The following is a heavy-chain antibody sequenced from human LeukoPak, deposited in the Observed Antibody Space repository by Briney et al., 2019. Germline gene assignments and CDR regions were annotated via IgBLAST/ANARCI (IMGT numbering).Heavy chain of an antibody. Sequence: GASVKVSCKASGYTFTSYDINWVRQAPGQGLEWMGGIIPIFGTANYAQKFQVRVTITADKSTSTAYMELSSLRSEDTAVYYCARSASVSQYYYYMDVWGKGTTVTVSS. V-gene: IGHV1-69*06. CDR1: GYTFTSYD. CDR3: ARSASVSQYYYYMDV. J-gene: IGHJ6*03. D-gene: IGHD4-11*01. CDR2: IIPIFGTA.